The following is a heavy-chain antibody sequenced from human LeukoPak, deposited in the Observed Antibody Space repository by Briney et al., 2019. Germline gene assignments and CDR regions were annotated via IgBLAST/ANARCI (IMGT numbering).Heavy chain of an antibody. CDR3: ARDLAFYDFWSGSISALDY. V-gene: IGHV1-2*02. CDR2: SNPNSGGT. CDR1: GYTFTGYY. Sequence: ASVKVSCKASGYTFTGYYMHWVRQAPGQGLEWMGWSNPNSGGTNYAQKFQGRVTMTRDTSISTAYMELSRLRSDDTAVYYCARDLAFYDFWSGSISALDYWGQGTLVTVSS. D-gene: IGHD3-3*01. J-gene: IGHJ4*02.